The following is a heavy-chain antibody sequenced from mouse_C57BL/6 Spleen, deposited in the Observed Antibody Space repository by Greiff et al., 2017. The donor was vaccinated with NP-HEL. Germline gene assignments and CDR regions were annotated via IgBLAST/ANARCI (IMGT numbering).Heavy chain of an antibody. CDR3: ARDPNYYGSSYWYFDV. CDR2: INYDGSST. D-gene: IGHD1-1*01. J-gene: IGHJ1*03. Sequence: EVQLVESEGGLVQPGSSMKLSCTASGFTFSDYYMAWVRQVPEKGLEWVADINYDGSSTYYLDSLQSRFIISRDNAKNILYLQMSSLKSEDTATYYCARDPNYYGSSYWYFDVWGTGTTVTVSS. V-gene: IGHV5-16*01. CDR1: GFTFSDYY.